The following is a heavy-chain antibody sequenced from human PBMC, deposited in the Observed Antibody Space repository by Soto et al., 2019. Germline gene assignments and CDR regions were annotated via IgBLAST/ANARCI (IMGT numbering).Heavy chain of an antibody. CDR3: ARAYGYYFDY. Sequence: SETLSLTCTGSGGSISSYYWSWIRQPPGKGLEWIGYIYYSGSTNYNPSLKSRVTISVDTSKNQFSLKLSSVTAADTAVYYCARAYGYYFDYWGQGTLVTSPQ. V-gene: IGHV4-59*01. CDR1: GGSISSYY. J-gene: IGHJ4*02. D-gene: IGHD4-17*01. CDR2: IYYSGST.